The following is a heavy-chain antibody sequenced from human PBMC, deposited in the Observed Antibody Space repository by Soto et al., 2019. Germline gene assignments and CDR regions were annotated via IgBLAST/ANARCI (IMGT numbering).Heavy chain of an antibody. J-gene: IGHJ6*02. Sequence: SVKVSCKASGGTFSSYAISWVRQAPGQGPEWMGGIIPIFGTANYAQKFQGRVTITADESTSTAYMELSSLRSEDTAVYYCARDSSLYSNYGYYYGMDVWGQGTTVTVSS. CDR2: IIPIFGTA. D-gene: IGHD4-4*01. V-gene: IGHV1-69*13. CDR1: GGTFSSYA. CDR3: ARDSSLYSNYGYYYGMDV.